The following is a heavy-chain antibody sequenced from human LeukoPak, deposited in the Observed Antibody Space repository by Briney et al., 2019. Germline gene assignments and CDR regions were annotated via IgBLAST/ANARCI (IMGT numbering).Heavy chain of an antibody. CDR1: GFTFSSFG. Sequence: GGSLRLSCTASGFTFSSFGIHWVRQAPGKGLEWVSFIQYDGGETYYADSVKGRFTISRDNSINTLFLQMNSLRTEDTAVYYCAKNRGYTYGYDAFDIWGQGTMVTVSS. V-gene: IGHV3-30*02. J-gene: IGHJ3*02. CDR3: AKNRGYTYGYDAFDI. D-gene: IGHD5-18*01. CDR2: IQYDGGET.